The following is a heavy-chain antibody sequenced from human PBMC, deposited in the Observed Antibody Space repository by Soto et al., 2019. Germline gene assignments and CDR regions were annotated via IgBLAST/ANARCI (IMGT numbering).Heavy chain of an antibody. CDR3: ARDVAALLWFGELSDHFDY. CDR2: ISYDGSNK. Sequence: GGSLRLSCAASGFTFSSYAMHWVRQAPGKGLEWVAVISYDGSNKYYADSVKGRFTISRDNSKNSLYLQMNSLRAEDTAVYYCARDVAALLWFGELSDHFDYWGQGTLVTVSS. V-gene: IGHV3-30-3*01. CDR1: GFTFSSYA. D-gene: IGHD3-10*01. J-gene: IGHJ4*02.